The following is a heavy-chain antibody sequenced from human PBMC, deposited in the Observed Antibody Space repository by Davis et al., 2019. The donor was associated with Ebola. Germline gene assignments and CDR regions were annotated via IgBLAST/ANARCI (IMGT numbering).Heavy chain of an antibody. D-gene: IGHD3-22*01. CDR1: GGSISSSNW. CDR2: IYHTGST. J-gene: IGHJ4*02. V-gene: IGHV4-4*02. CDR3: ARDSVDSSGYYYGYFAH. Sequence: SETLSLTCAVSGGSISSSNWWSWVRQPPGKSLEYIGYIYHTGSTYYNPSLTSRVTISVDTSKNQFSLRLTSVTAADTAVYYCARDSVDSSGYYYGYFAHWGQGALVTVSS.